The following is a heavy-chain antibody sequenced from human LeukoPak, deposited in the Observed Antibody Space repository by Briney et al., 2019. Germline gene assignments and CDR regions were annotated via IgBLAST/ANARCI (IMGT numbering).Heavy chain of an antibody. D-gene: IGHD3-22*01. CDR1: GGSISSSSYY. J-gene: IGHJ4*02. CDR3: ARMGYDYHFDFDY. V-gene: IGHV4-39*07. Sequence: KPSETLSLTCTVSGGSISSSSYYWGWIRQPPGKGLEWIGSIYYSGSTYYNPSLKSRVTISVDTSKNQFSLKLSSVTAADTAVYYCARMGYDYHFDFDYWGQGILVTVSS. CDR2: IYYSGST.